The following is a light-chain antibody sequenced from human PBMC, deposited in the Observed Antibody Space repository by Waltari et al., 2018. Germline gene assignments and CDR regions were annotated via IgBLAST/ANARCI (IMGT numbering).Light chain of an antibody. CDR2: EVS. V-gene: IGLV2-8*01. Sequence: QSALTQPPSASGSPGQSVTISCTGPSSDVPKSVSWYQQHPGKAPKLLIYEVSRRPSGVPERFSGSQPGNTASLTVSRLQGEDEADYYCSSYVGADDLVFGGGTRLAVI. CDR1: SSDVPKS. CDR3: SSYVGADDLV. J-gene: IGLJ3*02.